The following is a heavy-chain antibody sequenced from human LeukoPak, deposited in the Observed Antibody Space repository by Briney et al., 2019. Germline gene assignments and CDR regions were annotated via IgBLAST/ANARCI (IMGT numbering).Heavy chain of an antibody. Sequence: GGSLRLSCAASGFTFSNYWMGWVRQAPGNGLEWVANIKKDGSEVDYVDSVKGRFTISRDTAKDSLYLQMNSLRAEDTAVYYCARGRGHSGYDLYDYWGQGTLVTVSS. CDR2: IKKDGSEV. D-gene: IGHD5-12*01. CDR3: ARGRGHSGYDLYDY. J-gene: IGHJ4*02. CDR1: GFTFSNYW. V-gene: IGHV3-7*01.